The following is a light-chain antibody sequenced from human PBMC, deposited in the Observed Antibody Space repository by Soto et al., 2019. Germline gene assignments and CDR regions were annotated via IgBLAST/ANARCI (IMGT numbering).Light chain of an antibody. J-gene: IGLJ2*01. V-gene: IGLV1-40*01. CDR3: QSYDTSLSGVI. CDR2: ADN. CDR1: ISNIGAGYD. Sequence: QSVLTQTPSVSGAPGQKITMSCTGSISNIGAGYDVHWYQQVPGAAPRLLIYADNNRPSGVPDRFSASKSGTSASLAITGLQGDDEANYYCQSYDTSLSGVIFGAGTKLTVL.